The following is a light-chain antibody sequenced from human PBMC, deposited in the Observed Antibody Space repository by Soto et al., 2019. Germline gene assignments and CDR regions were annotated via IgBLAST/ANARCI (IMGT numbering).Light chain of an antibody. CDR2: AAS. CDR3: QQRKSYSIT. V-gene: IGKV1-9*01. J-gene: IGKJ5*01. CDR1: QDINTY. Sequence: DIQLTQSPSFLSASVGARVTITCRASQDINTYLAWYQQKPGKAPKLLIFAASTLQNGVPSRFSGSGSGTEFTVTISSLQPEDFATYYCQQRKSYSITFGQGTRLEIK.